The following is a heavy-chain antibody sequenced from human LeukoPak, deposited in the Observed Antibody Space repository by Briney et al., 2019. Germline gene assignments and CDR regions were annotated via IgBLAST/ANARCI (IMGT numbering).Heavy chain of an antibody. CDR1: GGSISSSSYY. CDR2: IYYSGST. CDR3: ARGAMTTVSP. V-gene: IGHV4-39*07. J-gene: IGHJ5*02. D-gene: IGHD4-17*01. Sequence: SETLSLTCTVSGGSISSSSYYWGWIRQPPGKGLEWIGSIYYSGSTYYNPSLKSRVTMSVDTSKNQFSLKLSSVTAADTAVYYCARGAMTTVSPWGQGTLVTVSS.